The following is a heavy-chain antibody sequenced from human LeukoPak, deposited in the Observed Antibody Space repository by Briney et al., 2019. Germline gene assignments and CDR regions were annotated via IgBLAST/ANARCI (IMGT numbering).Heavy chain of an antibody. CDR1: GFTFSSYA. Sequence: PGGSLRLSCAASGFTFSSYAMSWARQAPGKGLVWVSRINTDGSSTSYADSVKGRFTISRDNAKNTLYLQMNSLRAEDTAVYYCARGQWAYYMDVWGKGTTVTVSS. V-gene: IGHV3-74*01. J-gene: IGHJ6*03. CDR3: ARGQWAYYMDV. D-gene: IGHD2-8*01. CDR2: INTDGSST.